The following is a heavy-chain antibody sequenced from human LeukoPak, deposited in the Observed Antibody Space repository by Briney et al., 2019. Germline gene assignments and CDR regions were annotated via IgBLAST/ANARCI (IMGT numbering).Heavy chain of an antibody. Sequence: SETLSLTCTVSGYSISSGYYWGWIRQPPGKGLEWIGSIYHSGSTYYNPSLKSRVTISVDTSKNQFSLKLSSVTAADTAVYYCARDRLAVAGTNDALRYFDLWGRGTLVTVSS. J-gene: IGHJ2*01. CDR1: GYSISSGYY. V-gene: IGHV4-38-2*02. CDR3: ARDRLAVAGTNDALRYFDL. CDR2: IYHSGST. D-gene: IGHD6-19*01.